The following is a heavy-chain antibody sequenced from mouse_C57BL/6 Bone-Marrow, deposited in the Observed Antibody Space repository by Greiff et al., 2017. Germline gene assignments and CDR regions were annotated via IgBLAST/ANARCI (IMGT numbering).Heavy chain of an antibody. CDR3: ARGYYGSSWFAY. CDR2: IDPSDSYT. J-gene: IGHJ3*01. D-gene: IGHD1-1*01. V-gene: IGHV1-69*01. CDR1: GYTFTSYW. Sequence: QVQLQQSGAELVMPGASVKLSCKASGYTFTSYWMHWVKQRPGQGLEWIGEIDPSDSYTNYNQKFKGKSTLTVDKSSSTAYMQLSSLTSEDSAVYFCARGYYGSSWFAYWGQGTLVTVSA.